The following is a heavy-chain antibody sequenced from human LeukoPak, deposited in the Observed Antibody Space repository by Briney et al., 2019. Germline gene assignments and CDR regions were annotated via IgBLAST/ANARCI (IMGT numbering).Heavy chain of an antibody. CDR3: ARGWVVPAAITH. CDR2: INHSGST. J-gene: IGHJ4*02. V-gene: IGHV4-34*01. D-gene: IGHD2-2*01. Sequence: SETLSLTCAVYGGSFSGYYWSWIRQPPGKGLEWIGEINHSGSTNCNPSLKSRVTISVDTSKNQFSLKLSSVTAADTAVYYCARGWVVPAAITHWGQGTLVTVSS. CDR1: GGSFSGYY.